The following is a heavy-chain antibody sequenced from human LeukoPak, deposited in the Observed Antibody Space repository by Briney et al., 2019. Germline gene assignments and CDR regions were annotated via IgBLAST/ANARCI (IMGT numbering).Heavy chain of an antibody. CDR1: GFTFSSYA. D-gene: IGHD3-10*01. CDR2: ISGSGGST. J-gene: IGHJ2*01. V-gene: IGHV3-23*01. CDR3: AKAPQIVLLWFRERYPRYWYFDL. Sequence: GGSLRLSCAASGFTFSSYAMSWVRQAPGKGLEWVSAISGSGGSTYYADSVKGRFTISRDNSKNTLYLQMNSLRAEDTAVYYCAKAPQIVLLWFRERYPRYWYFDLWGRGTLVTVSS.